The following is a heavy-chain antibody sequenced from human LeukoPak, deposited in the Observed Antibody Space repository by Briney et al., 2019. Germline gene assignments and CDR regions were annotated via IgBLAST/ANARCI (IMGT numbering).Heavy chain of an antibody. CDR3: ARLSVANHFGY. CDR2: IYYSGST. CDR1: GVSISSSSYY. Sequence: SETLSLTCTVSGVSISSSSYYWGWIRQPPGKGLEWIGSIYYSGSTYYNPSLKSRVTISVDTSKNQFSLKLSSVTAADTAVYYCARLSVANHFGYWGQGTLVTVSS. D-gene: IGHD4-23*01. J-gene: IGHJ4*02. V-gene: IGHV4-39*01.